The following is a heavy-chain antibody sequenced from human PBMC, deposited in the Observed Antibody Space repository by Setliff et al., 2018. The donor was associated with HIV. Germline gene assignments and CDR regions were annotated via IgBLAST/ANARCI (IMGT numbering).Heavy chain of an antibody. V-gene: IGHV4-31*03. J-gene: IGHJ4*02. CDR1: GGSIRSDGYY. CDR2: IYNNGST. CDR3: ARGRYYREISDSLFDF. D-gene: IGHD3-16*01. Sequence: PSETLSLTCSVSGGSIRSDGYYWNWIRQHPEKGLEWIGYIYNNGSTYYNPSLERRLMMSIDPSKNQFSLNLRSVTVADTAVYYCARGRYYREISDSLFDFWGQGTLVTVSS.